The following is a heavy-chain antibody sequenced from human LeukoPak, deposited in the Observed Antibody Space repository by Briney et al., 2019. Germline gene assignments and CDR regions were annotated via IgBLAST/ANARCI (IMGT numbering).Heavy chain of an antibody. CDR3: ARHEDCSSTSCYFKGYDY. V-gene: IGHV4-59*08. CDR1: GGSISSYY. D-gene: IGHD2-2*01. J-gene: IGHJ4*02. CDR2: IYYSGST. Sequence: SETLSLTCTVSGGSISSYYWSWIRQPPGKGLEWIGYIYYSGSTNYNPSLKSRVTIPVDTSKNQFSLKLSSVTAADTAVYYCARHEDCSSTSCYFKGYDYWGQGTLVTVSS.